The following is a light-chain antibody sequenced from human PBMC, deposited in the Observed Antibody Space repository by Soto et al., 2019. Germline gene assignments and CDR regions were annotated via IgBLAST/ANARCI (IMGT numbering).Light chain of an antibody. CDR2: EVT. CDR3: RSYRRSSTYV. Sequence: QSALTQPASVSGSPGQSITISCTGTSSDVGSYNYVSWHQQHPGQAPKLMIYEVTNRASGVPDRFSASKSGNTASLTISGLQAGDEADYYCRSYRRSSTYVFGTGTKLTVL. J-gene: IGLJ1*01. CDR1: SSDVGSYNY. V-gene: IGLV2-14*01.